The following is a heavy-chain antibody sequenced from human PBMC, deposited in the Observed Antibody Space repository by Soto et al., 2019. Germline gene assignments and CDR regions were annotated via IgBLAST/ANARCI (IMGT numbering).Heavy chain of an antibody. V-gene: IGHV4-30-4*01. CDR3: ARDFKGSYYYYGMDV. J-gene: IGHJ6*02. Sequence: PSETLSLTCTVSGGSISSGDCYWSWIRQPPGKGLEWIGYIYYSGSTYYNPSLKSRVTISVDTSKNQFSLKLSSVTAADTAVYYCARDFKGSYYYYGMDVWGQGTTVTVSS. CDR2: IYYSGST. CDR1: GGSISSGDCY.